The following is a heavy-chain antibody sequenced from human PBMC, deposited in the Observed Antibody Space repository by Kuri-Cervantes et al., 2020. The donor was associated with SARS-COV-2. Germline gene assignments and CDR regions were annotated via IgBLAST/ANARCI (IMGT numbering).Heavy chain of an antibody. V-gene: IGHV3-23*01. CDR2: IRGSGGST. Sequence: GGSLRLSCAASGFTFSSYAMSWVRQAPGKGLEWVSAIRGSGGSTYYADSVKGRFTISRDDSKNTLYLQMNSLRAEDTAVYYCAKDPGIYSSSWYELDYWGQGTLVTVSS. J-gene: IGHJ4*02. D-gene: IGHD6-13*01. CDR1: GFTFSSYA. CDR3: AKDPGIYSSSWYELDY.